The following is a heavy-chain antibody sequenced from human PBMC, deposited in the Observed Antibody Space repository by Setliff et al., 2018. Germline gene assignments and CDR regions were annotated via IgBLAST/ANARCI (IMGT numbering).Heavy chain of an antibody. D-gene: IGHD3-3*01. V-gene: IGHV1-8*01. J-gene: IGHJ4*02. CDR3: ARAQSWSGGPYYFDN. CDR2: MNPNSGNT. Sequence: GASVKVSCKVSGYTLTELSRHWVRQATGQGLEWMGWMNPNSGNTGYAQKFQGRVTMTRNTSISTAYMDLSSLRFEDTAVYYCARAQSWSGGPYYFDNWGQGTLVTVSS. CDR1: GYTLTELS.